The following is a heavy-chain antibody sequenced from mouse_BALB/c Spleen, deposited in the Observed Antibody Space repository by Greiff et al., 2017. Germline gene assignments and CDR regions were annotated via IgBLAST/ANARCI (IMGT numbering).Heavy chain of an antibody. D-gene: IGHD1-2*01. CDR3: AKTTATLYWYFDV. Sequence: VQLQQSGAELVRPGSSVKISCKASGYAFSSYWMNWVKQRPGQGLEWIGQIYPGDGDTNYNGKFKGKATLTADKSSSTAYMQLSSLTSEDSAVYFCAKTTATLYWYFDVWGAGTTVTVSS. CDR2: IYPGDGDT. V-gene: IGHV1-80*01. CDR1: GYAFSSYW. J-gene: IGHJ1*01.